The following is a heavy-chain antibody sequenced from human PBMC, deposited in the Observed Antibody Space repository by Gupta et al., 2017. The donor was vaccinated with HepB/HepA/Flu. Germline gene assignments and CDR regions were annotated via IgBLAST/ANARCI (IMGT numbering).Heavy chain of an antibody. CDR3: AKSVPVQLERPIGFGYFQH. D-gene: IGHD1-1*01. J-gene: IGHJ1*01. CDR1: GFTFSSYA. V-gene: IGHV3-23*01. Sequence: EVQLLESGGGLVQPGGSLRLSCAASGFTFSSYAMSWVRQAPGKGLEWVSAISGSGGSTYYADSVKGRFTISRDNSKNTLYLQMNSLRAEDTAVYYCAKSVPVQLERPIGFGYFQHWGQGTLVTVSS. CDR2: ISGSGGST.